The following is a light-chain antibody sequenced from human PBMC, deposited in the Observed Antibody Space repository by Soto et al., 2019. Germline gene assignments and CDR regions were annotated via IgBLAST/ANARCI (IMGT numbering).Light chain of an antibody. CDR3: QQYGSTPPT. CDR1: QSVTGNY. Sequence: VLTQSPGTLSVSPGERVTVTCGASQSVTGNYLAWYQQKPGQAPRLLIYGASYRATGIPDRFSGSGSGTDFSLTISRLEPEDFVVYCCQQYGSTPPTFGQGTKVEMK. V-gene: IGKV3-20*01. CDR2: GAS. J-gene: IGKJ1*01.